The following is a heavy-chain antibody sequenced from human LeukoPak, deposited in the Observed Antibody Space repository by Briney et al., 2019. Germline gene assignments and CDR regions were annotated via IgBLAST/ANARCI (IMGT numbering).Heavy chain of an antibody. CDR3: ASGYCSSTSCFPDY. CDR1: GFIFSSYA. D-gene: IGHD2-2*03. J-gene: IGHJ4*02. V-gene: IGHV3-30*09. Sequence: GGSLRLSCAASGFIFSSYAMHWVRQAPGKGLEWVAVISYDRSNKYYADSVKGRFAISRDNYKNTLYLQMNSLRGEDTAVYHCASGYCSSTSCFPDYWGQGTLVTVSS. CDR2: ISYDRSNK.